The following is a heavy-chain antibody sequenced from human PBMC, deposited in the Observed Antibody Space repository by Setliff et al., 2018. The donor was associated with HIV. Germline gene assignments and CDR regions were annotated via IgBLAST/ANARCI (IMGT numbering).Heavy chain of an antibody. J-gene: IGHJ5*02. Sequence: SVKVSCKASGGTFSSYAISWVRQAPGQGLEWMGGIIPIFGTANYAQKFQGRVTITTDESTSTAYMELRSLRSDDTAVYYRARDPEQQLVPSNWFDPWGQGTLVTVSS. CDR3: ARDPEQQLVPSNWFDP. CDR2: IIPIFGTA. V-gene: IGHV1-69*05. CDR1: GGTFSSYA. D-gene: IGHD6-13*01.